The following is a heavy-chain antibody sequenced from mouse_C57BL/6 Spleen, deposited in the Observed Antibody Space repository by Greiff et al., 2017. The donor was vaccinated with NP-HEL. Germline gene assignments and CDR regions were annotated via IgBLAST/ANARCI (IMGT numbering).Heavy chain of an antibody. V-gene: IGHV1-55*01. J-gene: IGHJ2*01. CDR3: ARATTVVATGDY. D-gene: IGHD1-1*01. CDR1: GYTFTSYW. Sequence: VQLQESGAELVKPGASVKMSCKASGYTFTSYWITWVKQRPGQGLEWIGDIYPGSGSTNYNEKFKNKATLTVDTSSSTAYMQLSSLTSEDSAVYYCARATTVVATGDYWGQGTTLTVSS. CDR2: IYPGSGST.